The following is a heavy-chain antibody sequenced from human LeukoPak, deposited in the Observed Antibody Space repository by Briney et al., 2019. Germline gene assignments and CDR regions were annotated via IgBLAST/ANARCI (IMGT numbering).Heavy chain of an antibody. D-gene: IGHD5-18*01. CDR1: GFTFSSYS. J-gene: IGHJ5*02. CDR3: ARDFQLWTDEDT. CDR2: ISSSSSTT. Sequence: GGSLRLSCAASGFTFSSYSMNWVRQAPGKGLEWVSYISSSSSTTYYADSVKGRFTISRDNAKNSLYLQMNSLRAEDTAVYYCARDFQLWTDEDTWGQGTLVTVSS. V-gene: IGHV3-48*01.